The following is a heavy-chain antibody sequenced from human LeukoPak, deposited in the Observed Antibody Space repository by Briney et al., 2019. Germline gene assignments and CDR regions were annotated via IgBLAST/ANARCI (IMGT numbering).Heavy chain of an antibody. Sequence: ASVEVSCKASGYTFTGYYMHWVRQAPGQGLEWMGWINPNSGGTNYAQKFQGRVTMTRDTSISTAYMELSRLRSDDTAVYYCARDGSRIAGVISFDYWGQGTLVTVSS. CDR1: GYTFTGYY. CDR3: ARDGSRIAGVISFDY. D-gene: IGHD3-10*01. J-gene: IGHJ4*02. CDR2: INPNSGGT. V-gene: IGHV1-2*02.